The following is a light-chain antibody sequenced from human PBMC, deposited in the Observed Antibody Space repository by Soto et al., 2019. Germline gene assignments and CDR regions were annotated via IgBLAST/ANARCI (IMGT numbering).Light chain of an antibody. J-gene: IGLJ1*01. CDR2: GNT. CDR1: SSNIGAGSD. Sequence: QPVLTQPPLVSGAPGQKVTISCTGSSSNIGAGSDVHWYQQLPGTAPKLLIYGNTNRPSGVPDRFAGSKSGTSASLAITGLQAEDEADYYCQSYDRSLTLAYVFGTGTKLTVL. CDR3: QSYDRSLTLAYV. V-gene: IGLV1-40*01.